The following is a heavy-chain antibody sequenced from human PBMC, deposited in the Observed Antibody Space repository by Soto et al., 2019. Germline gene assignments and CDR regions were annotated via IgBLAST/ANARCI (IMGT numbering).Heavy chain of an antibody. Sequence: GGSLRLSCAASGFTFRNAWMSWVRQAPGKGLEWVGRIKSKTDGGTTDYAAPVKGRFTISRDDSKNTLYLQMNSLKTEDTAVYYCTTGMGSRGVLRYFDWLFGGDYWGQGT. V-gene: IGHV3-15*01. D-gene: IGHD3-9*01. CDR3: TTGMGSRGVLRYFDWLFGGDY. CDR1: GFTFRNAW. CDR2: IKSKTDGGTT. J-gene: IGHJ4*02.